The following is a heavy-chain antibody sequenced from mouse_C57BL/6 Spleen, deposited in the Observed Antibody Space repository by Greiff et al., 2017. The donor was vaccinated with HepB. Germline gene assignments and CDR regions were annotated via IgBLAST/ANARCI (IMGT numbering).Heavy chain of an antibody. CDR2: IDPSDSET. D-gene: IGHD3-2*02. CDR3: ARGGRAQAHFDY. V-gene: IGHV1-52*01. CDR1: GYTFTSYW. J-gene: IGHJ2*01. Sequence: QVQLKQPGAELVRPGSSVKLSCKASGYTFTSYWMHWVKQRPIQGLEWIGNIDPSDSETHYNQKFKDKATLTVDKSSRTAYMQLSSLTSEDSAVYYCARGGRAQAHFDYWGQGTTLTVSS.